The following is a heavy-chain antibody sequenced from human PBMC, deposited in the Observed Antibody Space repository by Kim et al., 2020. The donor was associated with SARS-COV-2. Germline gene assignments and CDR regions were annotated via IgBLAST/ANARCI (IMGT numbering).Heavy chain of an antibody. D-gene: IGHD6-19*01. CDR1: GYTLTELS. CDR3: ATRPGPWREQWREEGFQH. CDR2: FDPEDGET. J-gene: IGHJ1*01. Sequence: ASVKVSCKVSGYTLTELSMHWVRQAPGKGLEWMGGFDPEDGETIYAQKFQGRVTMTEDTSTDTAYMELSSLRSEDTAVYYCATRPGPWREQWREEGFQHWGQGTLVTVSS. V-gene: IGHV1-24*01.